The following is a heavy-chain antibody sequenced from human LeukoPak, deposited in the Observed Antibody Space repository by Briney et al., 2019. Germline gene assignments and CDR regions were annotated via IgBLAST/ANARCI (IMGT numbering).Heavy chain of an antibody. CDR2: ISSSSSYI. CDR1: GFTLSSYS. CDR3: ARDREWQFTDY. J-gene: IGHJ4*02. Sequence: GGSLRLSCAASGFTLSSYSMNWVRQAPGKGLEWVSSISSSSSYIYYADSVKGRFTISRDNAKNSLYLQMNSLRAEDTAVYYCARDREWQFTDYWGQGNLVTVSS. V-gene: IGHV3-21*04. D-gene: IGHD3-3*01.